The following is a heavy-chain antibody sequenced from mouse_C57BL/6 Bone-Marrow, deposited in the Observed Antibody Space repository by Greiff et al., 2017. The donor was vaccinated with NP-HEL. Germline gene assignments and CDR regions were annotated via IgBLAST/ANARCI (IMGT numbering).Heavy chain of an antibody. V-gene: IGHV14-4*01. Sequence: VQLQQSGAELVRPGASVKLSCTASGFNIKDDYMHWVKQRPEQGLEWIGWIDPENGDTEYASKFQGKATITADKSSNTAYLQLSSLTSEDTAVYYCTTETAQATGDYWGQGTTLTVSS. CDR2: IDPENGDT. CDR3: TTETAQATGDY. J-gene: IGHJ2*01. CDR1: GFNIKDDY. D-gene: IGHD3-2*02.